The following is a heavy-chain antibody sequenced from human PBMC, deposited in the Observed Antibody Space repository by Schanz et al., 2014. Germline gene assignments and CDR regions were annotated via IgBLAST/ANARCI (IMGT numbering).Heavy chain of an antibody. Sequence: QVQLVQSGAEVKKLGASVKVSCKASGYTFTDYYMHWVRQAPGQGLEWMGRINPNSGGTNYAQKFQGRVTMTRDTYISTAYMEMSRLISDDTAVYYCAREMLDIVATMDDDAFDIGGQGTMVTVSS. CDR2: INPNSGGT. D-gene: IGHD5-12*01. CDR3: AREMLDIVATMDDDAFDI. V-gene: IGHV1-2*06. J-gene: IGHJ3*02. CDR1: GYTFTDYY.